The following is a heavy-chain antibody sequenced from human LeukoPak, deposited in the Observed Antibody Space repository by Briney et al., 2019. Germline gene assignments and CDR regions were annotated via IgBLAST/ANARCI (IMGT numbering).Heavy chain of an antibody. Sequence: SETLSLTCTVSGGSISSYNWSWIRRPPGKGLEWIGYISYSGSTNYNPSLKSRVTISLDTSKNQFSLKLSSVTAADTAVYYCAGHHPRNTVDFWGQGTLVTVSS. J-gene: IGHJ4*02. V-gene: IGHV4-59*08. CDR2: ISYSGST. CDR1: GGSISSYN. CDR3: AGHHPRNTVDF. D-gene: IGHD2-8*02.